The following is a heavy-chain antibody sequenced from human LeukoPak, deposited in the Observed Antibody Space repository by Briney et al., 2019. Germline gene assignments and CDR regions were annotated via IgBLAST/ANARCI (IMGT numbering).Heavy chain of an antibody. Sequence: GGSLRLSCTASGSTFNNYSMHWVRQTPGKGLDWVSSISPSSTYIFYADSLKGRFTISRDNAKNSLYLQMNSLRAEDTAVYYCARRHMTTVSNFDYWGQGTLVTVSS. D-gene: IGHD4-17*01. CDR3: ARRHMTTVSNFDY. V-gene: IGHV3-21*04. CDR1: GSTFNNYS. CDR2: ISPSSTYI. J-gene: IGHJ4*02.